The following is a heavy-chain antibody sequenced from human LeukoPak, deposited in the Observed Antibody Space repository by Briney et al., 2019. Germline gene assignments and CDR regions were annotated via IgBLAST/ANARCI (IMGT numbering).Heavy chain of an antibody. D-gene: IGHD3-10*01. CDR3: ARASPERSVYYGSGSYYPLDY. Sequence: GASVKVSCKASGYTFTSYYMHWVRHAPGQGLEWMGIINPKGGSTSYAQKFQGRVTMTRDTSTRTVYMELSSLRSEDTAVYYCARASPERSVYYGSGSYYPLDYWGQGTLVTVSS. V-gene: IGHV1-46*01. J-gene: IGHJ4*02. CDR2: INPKGGST. CDR1: GYTFTSYY.